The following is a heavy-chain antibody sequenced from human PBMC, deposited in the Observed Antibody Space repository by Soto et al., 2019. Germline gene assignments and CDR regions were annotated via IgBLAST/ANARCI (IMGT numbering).Heavy chain of an antibody. D-gene: IGHD4-17*01. Sequence: SETLSLTCTVSGDSTSSYYWSWIRQPPGKGLEWIGYIYYSGSTNYNPSLKSRVTISVDTSKNQFSLKLSSVTAADTAVYYCARRYGDCFDFWGQGTLVTVSS. J-gene: IGHJ4*02. V-gene: IGHV4-59*08. CDR1: GDSTSSYY. CDR3: ARRYGDCFDF. CDR2: IYYSGST.